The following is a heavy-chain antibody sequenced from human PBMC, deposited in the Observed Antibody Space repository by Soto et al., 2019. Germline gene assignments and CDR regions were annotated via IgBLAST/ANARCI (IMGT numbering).Heavy chain of an antibody. V-gene: IGHV3-11*01. J-gene: IGHJ4*02. CDR2: ISHSGHIT. CDR3: ARRGGPGDY. CDR1: GFNFNDYY. D-gene: IGHD2-15*01. Sequence: QVQLVESGGGLGKPGGSLRLSCAASGFNFNDYYMSWIRQAPGKGLEWLSYISHSGHITNYADSVKGRFTISRDNAKNSLYLQMNSRRAEDTAVYYCARRGGPGDYWGQGTLVTVSS.